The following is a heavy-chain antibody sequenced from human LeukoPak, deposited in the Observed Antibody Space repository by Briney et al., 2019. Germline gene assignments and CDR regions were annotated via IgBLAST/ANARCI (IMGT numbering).Heavy chain of an antibody. Sequence: ASVKVSCKASGYTFTGYYMHWVRQAPGQGLEWMGWINTNTGNPTYAQGFTGRFVFSLDTSVSTAYLQISSLKAEDTAVYYCARDLRSSSPHWFDPWGQGTLVTVSS. J-gene: IGHJ5*02. CDR3: ARDLRSSSPHWFDP. CDR2: INTNTGNP. CDR1: GYTFTGYY. V-gene: IGHV7-4-1*02. D-gene: IGHD6-13*01.